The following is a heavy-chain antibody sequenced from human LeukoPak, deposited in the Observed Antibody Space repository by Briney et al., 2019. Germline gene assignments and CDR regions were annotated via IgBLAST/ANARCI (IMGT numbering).Heavy chain of an antibody. J-gene: IGHJ4*02. Sequence: GGSLRLSCAASGFTFITYAMTWVRQAPGKGLEWVSAISGSGGSTYYADSVKGRFTISRDNSKNTLYLQMNSLRAEDTAVYYCAKDRGYSSSWYYFDYWGQGTLVTVSS. V-gene: IGHV3-23*01. CDR1: GFTFITYA. CDR3: AKDRGYSSSWYYFDY. CDR2: ISGSGGST. D-gene: IGHD6-13*01.